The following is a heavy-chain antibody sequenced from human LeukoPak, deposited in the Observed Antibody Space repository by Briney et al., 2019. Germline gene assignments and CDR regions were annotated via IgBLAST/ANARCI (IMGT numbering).Heavy chain of an antibody. CDR1: GDSVSSNSAA. D-gene: IGHD1-7*01. Sequence: SQTLSLTCGISGDSVSSNSAAWNWIRQSPSRGLEWLGRTYYRSKWFYDYAVSVKSRITINPDTSKNQFSLQLNSVTPDDTAVYYCAKELELQRSYNWFDPWGQGTLVTVSS. CDR2: TYYRSKWFY. V-gene: IGHV6-1*01. J-gene: IGHJ5*02. CDR3: AKELELQRSYNWFDP.